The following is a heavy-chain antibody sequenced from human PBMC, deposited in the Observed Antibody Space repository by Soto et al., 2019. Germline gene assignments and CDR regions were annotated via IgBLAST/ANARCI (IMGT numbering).Heavy chain of an antibody. V-gene: IGHV3-23*01. J-gene: IGHJ4*02. CDR2: ISATGIST. Sequence: DVKMLESGGDLVQPGGSLRLPCTASGFTFADYAMNWVRQAPGKGLEWVSTISATGISTYYLDSVRGRFTIFRDDSKNTLLLQLHSLRADDTAVYFCARDHSTGAADHWGRGTLITVSS. CDR3: ARDHSTGAADH. CDR1: GFTFADYA. D-gene: IGHD7-27*01.